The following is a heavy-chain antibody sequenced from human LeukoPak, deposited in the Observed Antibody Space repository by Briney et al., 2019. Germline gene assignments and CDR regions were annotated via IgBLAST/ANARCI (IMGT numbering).Heavy chain of an antibody. CDR3: AKYVVVTGADTFDI. V-gene: IGHV3-23*01. CDR2: ASGSGGST. J-gene: IGHJ3*02. D-gene: IGHD2-21*02. CDR1: GFTFTNYA. Sequence: GGSLRLSCAASGFTFTNYAMSWVRQAPGKGLEWVSTASGSGGSTYYADSVKGRFTVSRDSSKNTLYLQMNSLRAEDTAVYYCAKYVVVTGADTFDIWGQGTMVTVAS.